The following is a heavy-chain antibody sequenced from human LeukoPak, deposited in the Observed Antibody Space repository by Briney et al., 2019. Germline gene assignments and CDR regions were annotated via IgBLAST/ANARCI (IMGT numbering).Heavy chain of an antibody. V-gene: IGHV3-7*05. CDR1: GFTFSTYW. CDR3: ARDKDLRGDYGSYFDY. J-gene: IGHJ4*02. CDR2: IKQDGSEK. D-gene: IGHD4-17*01. Sequence: GGSLRLSCAASGFTFSTYWMSWVRQAPGKGLEWVANIKQDGSEKFYVDSVKGRFTIFRDNAKNSLYLQMNSLRAEDTAMYYCARDKDLRGDYGSYFDYWGQGSLVTVSS.